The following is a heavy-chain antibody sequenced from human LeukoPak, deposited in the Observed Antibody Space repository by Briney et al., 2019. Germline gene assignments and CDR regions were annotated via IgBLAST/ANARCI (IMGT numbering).Heavy chain of an antibody. V-gene: IGHV3-9*01. Sequence: GGSLRLSCAASGFTFDDYAMRWVRQAPGKGLEWVSGISWNSGSIGYADSVKGRFTISRDNAKNSLYLQMNSLRAEDTALYYCAKDRGYDILTGYPGYFDYWGQGTLVTVSS. CDR3: AKDRGYDILTGYPGYFDY. D-gene: IGHD3-9*01. CDR2: ISWNSGSI. J-gene: IGHJ4*02. CDR1: GFTFDDYA.